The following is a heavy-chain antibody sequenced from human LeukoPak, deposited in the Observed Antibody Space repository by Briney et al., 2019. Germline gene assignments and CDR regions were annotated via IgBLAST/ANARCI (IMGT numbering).Heavy chain of an antibody. CDR2: IYHSGST. Sequence: SETLSLTCTVSGYSISSGYYWGWIRQPPGKGLEWIGSIYHSGSTYYNPSLKSRVTISVDTSKNQFSLKLSSVTAADTAVYYCARDNPEMATIEDWGQGTLVTVSS. CDR3: ARDNPEMATIED. V-gene: IGHV4-38-2*02. CDR1: GYSISSGYY. D-gene: IGHD5-24*01. J-gene: IGHJ4*02.